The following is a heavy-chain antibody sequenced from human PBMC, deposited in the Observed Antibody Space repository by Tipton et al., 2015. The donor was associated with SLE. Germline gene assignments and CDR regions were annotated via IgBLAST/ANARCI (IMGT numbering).Heavy chain of an antibody. CDR1: GGSISSHY. V-gene: IGHV4-4*07. CDR2: IYGGGNT. J-gene: IGHJ4*02. CDR3: VVCSPSSCSYFDY. Sequence: TLSLTCTVSGGSISSHYWGWVRQPAGKGLEWIGRIYGGGNTKYNPSLESRVTLSVATSKDQFYLMLSSVTAADTAIYYCVVCSPSSCSYFDYWGQGKLVTVSS. D-gene: IGHD2-2*01.